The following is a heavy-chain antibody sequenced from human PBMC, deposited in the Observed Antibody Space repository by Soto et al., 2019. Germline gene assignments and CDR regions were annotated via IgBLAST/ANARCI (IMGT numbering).Heavy chain of an antibody. CDR3: ARGGSYSYNWFDP. J-gene: IGHJ5*02. CDR2: INAGNGNT. Sequence: ASVKVSCKASGYTFTSYAMHWVRQAPGQRLEWMGWINAGNGNTKYSQKFQGRVTITRDTSASTAYMELSSLRSEDTAVYYRARGGSYSYNWFDPWGQGTLVTVSS. V-gene: IGHV1-3*01. D-gene: IGHD1-26*01. CDR1: GYTFTSYA.